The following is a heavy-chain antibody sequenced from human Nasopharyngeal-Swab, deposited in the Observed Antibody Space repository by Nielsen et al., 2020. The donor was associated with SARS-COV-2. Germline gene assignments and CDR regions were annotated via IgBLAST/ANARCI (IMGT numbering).Heavy chain of an antibody. Sequence: SETLSLTCAVSGGSISSSNWWSWVRQPPGKGLEWIGEIYHSGSTNYNPSLKSRVTISVDKSKNQFSLKLTTVTAADTAMYYCARWSTISRFFDFWGQGTQVTVSS. D-gene: IGHD1-26*01. V-gene: IGHV4-4*02. J-gene: IGHJ4*02. CDR3: ARWSTISRFFDF. CDR1: GGSISSSNW. CDR2: IYHSGST.